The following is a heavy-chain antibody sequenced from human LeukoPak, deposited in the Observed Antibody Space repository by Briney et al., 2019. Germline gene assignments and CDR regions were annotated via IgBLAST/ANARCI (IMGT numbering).Heavy chain of an antibody. CDR3: ARFWDYGDYPGLPDY. D-gene: IGHD4-17*01. J-gene: IGHJ4*02. CDR2: IYYSGST. CDR1: GGSISSYY. V-gene: IGHV4-59*08. Sequence: SETLSLTCTVSGGSISSYYWSWIRQPPGKGLEWIGYIYYSGSTYYNPSLKSRVTISVDTSKNQFSLKLSSVTAADTAVYYCARFWDYGDYPGLPDYWGQGTLVTVSS.